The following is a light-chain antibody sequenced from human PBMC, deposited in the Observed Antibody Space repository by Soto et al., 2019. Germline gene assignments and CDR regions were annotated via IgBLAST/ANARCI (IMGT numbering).Light chain of an antibody. V-gene: IGKV3-15*01. CDR3: QHYNNWPPWT. Sequence: EIVMTQSPTTLSVSPGERATLSCRASQSVSSNLAWYQQKPGQAPRLLIYGASTRATGIPVRFSGSGSGTEFTLTINSLQSEDFAVYYCQHYNNWPPWTFGQGTKVEIK. CDR2: GAS. J-gene: IGKJ1*01. CDR1: QSVSSN.